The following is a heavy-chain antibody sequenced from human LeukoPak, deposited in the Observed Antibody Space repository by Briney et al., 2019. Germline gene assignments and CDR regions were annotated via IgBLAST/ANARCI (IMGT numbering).Heavy chain of an antibody. CDR3: ARNRGGVTRYYFDY. CDR2: ISWNGGST. CDR1: GFTFDDYG. J-gene: IGHJ4*02. Sequence: GGSLRLSCAASGFTFDDYGMSWVRQTPGKGLEWVSGISWNGGSTVYADSVKGRFTISRDNAENSLYLQMNSLRAEDTALHSCARNRGGVTRYYFDYWGQGTLVTVSS. V-gene: IGHV3-20*04. D-gene: IGHD4-23*01.